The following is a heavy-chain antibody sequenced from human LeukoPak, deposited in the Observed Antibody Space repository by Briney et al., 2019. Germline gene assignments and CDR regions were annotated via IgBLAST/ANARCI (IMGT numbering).Heavy chain of an antibody. D-gene: IGHD5-18*01. CDR2: INPSGGST. V-gene: IGHV1-46*01. CDR3: AGQPTVDTAMVHGMDV. Sequence: VASVKVSCKASGYTFTSYYMHWVRQAPGQGLEWMGIINPSGGSTSYAQKSQGRVTMTRDTSTRTVYMELSSLRSEDTAVYYCAGQPTVDTAMVHGMDVWGQGTTVTVSS. J-gene: IGHJ6*02. CDR1: GYTFTSYY.